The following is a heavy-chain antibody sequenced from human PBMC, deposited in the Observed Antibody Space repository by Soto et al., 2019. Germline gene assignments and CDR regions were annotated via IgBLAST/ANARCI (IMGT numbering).Heavy chain of an antibody. D-gene: IGHD3-10*02. CDR1: GYTFTAYY. V-gene: IGHV1-2*02. CDR3: ARNMDYYYGRGSGNGHGV. Sequence: QVQLVQSGAEVKEPGDSVRVSCEASGYTFTAYYIHWVRQAPGQGLEWMGWINPKFGDTTYAQDCQGRVSMTRDMSISTVYMELSRLTSDNTAIYYCARNMDYYYGRGSGNGHGVWGQGTTVTVFS. CDR2: INPKFGDT. J-gene: IGHJ6*02.